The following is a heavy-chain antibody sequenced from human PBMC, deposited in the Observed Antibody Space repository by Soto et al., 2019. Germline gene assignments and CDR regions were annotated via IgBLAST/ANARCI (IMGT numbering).Heavy chain of an antibody. CDR3: ARGWAPYGEYDNWFDP. CDR2: IYYSGST. D-gene: IGHD4-17*01. Sequence: SETLSLTCTVSGGSISSYYWSWIRQPPGKGLEWIGYIYYSGSTNYNPSLKSRVTISVDTSKNQFSLKLSSVTAADTAVYYCARGWAPYGEYDNWFDPWGQGTLVTVSS. V-gene: IGHV4-59*01. J-gene: IGHJ5*02. CDR1: GGSISSYY.